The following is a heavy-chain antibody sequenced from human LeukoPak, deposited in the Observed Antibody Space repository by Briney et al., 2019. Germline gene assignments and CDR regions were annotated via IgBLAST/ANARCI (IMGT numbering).Heavy chain of an antibody. CDR3: ARGWDSRNDYFDP. D-gene: IGHD1-1*01. CDR2: TSAHNDDT. J-gene: IGHJ4*01. V-gene: IGHV1-18*01. Sequence: ASVKVSCKASGYTFTRYGISWVRQAPGQGLEWMGRTSAHNDDTNYAETLQGRLTMTTDISTSTAYMELTSLRADDTAVYYCARGWDSRNDYFDPWGQGTLVIVSS. CDR1: GYTFTRYG.